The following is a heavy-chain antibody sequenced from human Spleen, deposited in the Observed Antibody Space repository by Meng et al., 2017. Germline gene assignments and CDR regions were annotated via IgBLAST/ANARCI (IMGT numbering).Heavy chain of an antibody. J-gene: IGHJ4*02. CDR1: GGSISSGDYY. CDR3: ASLSTSWSGADY. Sequence: QVQLQESGPGLLKPSQTLSLTCTVSGGSISSGDYYWSWIRQSPGKGLEWIGEVSHGGTTNYNPSLKSRVSISVDTSSNQFSLELTSVTAADTAVYYCASLSTSWSGADYWGQGTLVTVSS. CDR2: VSHGGTT. D-gene: IGHD6-13*01. V-gene: IGHV4-30-4*01.